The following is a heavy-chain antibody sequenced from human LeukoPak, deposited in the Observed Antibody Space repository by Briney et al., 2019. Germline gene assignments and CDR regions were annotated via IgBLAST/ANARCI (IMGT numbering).Heavy chain of an antibody. CDR2: INSDGTII. J-gene: IGHJ4*02. CDR3: ARSMYCGGDCYYYFDY. V-gene: IGHV3-74*01. D-gene: IGHD2-21*02. Sequence: PGGSLRLSCAASGFTFSSYWMHWVRQAPGKGLVWVSRINSDGTIIGYADSAKGRFTISRDNAKNTLYLQMNSLRADDTAVYYCARSMYCGGDCYYYFDYWGQGTLVTVAS. CDR1: GFTFSSYW.